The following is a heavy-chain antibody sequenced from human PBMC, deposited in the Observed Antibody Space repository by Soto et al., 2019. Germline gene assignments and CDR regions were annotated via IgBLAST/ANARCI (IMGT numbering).Heavy chain of an antibody. CDR3: ARDFGDPHDAFDM. D-gene: IGHD2-21*01. V-gene: IGHV3-30*03. CDR2: ISNDGIYK. Sequence: QVQLVESGGGVVQPGRSLRLYCAASGFTFSTYGMHWVRQAPGKGLEWVAVISNDGIYKYYVDSVKGRFTISRDNSKNTLFLQMNSLRAEDMAVYFCARDFGDPHDAFDMWGQGTMVTVSS. J-gene: IGHJ3*02. CDR1: GFTFSTYG.